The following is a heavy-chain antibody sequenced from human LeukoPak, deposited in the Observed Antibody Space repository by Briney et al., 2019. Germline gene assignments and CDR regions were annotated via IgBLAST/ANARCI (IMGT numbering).Heavy chain of an antibody. CDR3: ATSVPLDPYSGYALDP. J-gene: IGHJ5*02. V-gene: IGHV1-24*01. CDR2: FDPEDGET. Sequence: ASVKVSCKVSGYTLTELSMHWVRQAPGKGLEWMGGFDPEDGETIYAQKFQGRVTMTEDTSTDTAYMELSSLRSEDTAVYYCATSVPLDPYSGYALDPWGQRTLVTVSS. CDR1: GYTLTELS. D-gene: IGHD5-12*01.